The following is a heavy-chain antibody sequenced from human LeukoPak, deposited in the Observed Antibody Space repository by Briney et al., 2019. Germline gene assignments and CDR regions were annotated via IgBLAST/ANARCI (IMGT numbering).Heavy chain of an antibody. J-gene: IGHJ4*02. D-gene: IGHD6-13*01. V-gene: IGHV3-7*03. Sequence: GGSLSLSCAASGFTFSSYWMSWVRQAPGKGLEWVANIKKDGSEKYYVDSVKGRFTISRDNAKTSLYLHMNSLRAEDTAVYSCAKDLLGVAAGNYWGQGTLVTVSS. CDR3: AKDLLGVAAGNY. CDR1: GFTFSSYW. CDR2: IKKDGSEK.